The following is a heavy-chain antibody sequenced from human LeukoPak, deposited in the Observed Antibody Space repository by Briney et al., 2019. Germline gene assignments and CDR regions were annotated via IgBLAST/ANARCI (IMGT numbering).Heavy chain of an antibody. J-gene: IGHJ4*02. CDR2: ISSNGGST. CDR3: VKDPRHYYDSSGYYPGNDY. D-gene: IGHD3-22*01. CDR1: GFTFSSYA. Sequence: GRSLRLSCAASGFTFSSYAMHWVRQAPGKGLEYVSAISSNGGSTYYADSVKGRFIISRDNSKNTQYLQMSSLRAEDTAVYYCVKDPRHYYDSSGYYPGNDYWGQGTLVTVSS. V-gene: IGHV3-64D*09.